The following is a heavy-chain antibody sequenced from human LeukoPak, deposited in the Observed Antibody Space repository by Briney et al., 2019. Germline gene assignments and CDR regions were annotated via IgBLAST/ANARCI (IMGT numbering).Heavy chain of an antibody. Sequence: ASVKVSCKASGYTFTRYGISWVRQAPGQGLEWMGWISAYNGNTNYAQKLQGRVTMTTDTSTSTAYMELRSLVSEDTAVYYCARAGYYDYVWGRYRSKYCDYWGQGTLVTVSS. J-gene: IGHJ4*02. CDR2: ISAYNGNT. D-gene: IGHD3-16*02. CDR1: GYTFTRYG. V-gene: IGHV1-18*01. CDR3: ARAGYYDYVWGRYRSKYCDY.